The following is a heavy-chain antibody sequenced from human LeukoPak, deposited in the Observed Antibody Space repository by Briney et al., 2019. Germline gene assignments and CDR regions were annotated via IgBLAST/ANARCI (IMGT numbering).Heavy chain of an antibody. CDR3: ARNNGSGSLRDYYFDY. Sequence: PSETLSLTCAVYGGSFSGYYWSWIRQPPGKGLEWIGEINHSGSTNYNPSLTSRVTISVDTSKNQFSLKLSSVTAADTAVYYCARNNGSGSLRDYYFDYWGQGTLVTVSS. V-gene: IGHV4-34*01. D-gene: IGHD3-10*01. CDR2: INHSGST. CDR1: GGSFSGYY. J-gene: IGHJ4*02.